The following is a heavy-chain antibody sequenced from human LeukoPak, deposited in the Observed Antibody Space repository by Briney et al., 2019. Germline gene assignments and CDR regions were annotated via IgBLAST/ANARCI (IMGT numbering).Heavy chain of an antibody. CDR2: IYPGDSDT. D-gene: IGHD2-15*01. V-gene: IGHV5-51*01. CDR1: GYSFTSYW. CDR3: ARVGYCSGGSCYSDFENWFDP. J-gene: IGHJ5*02. Sequence: GESLKISCKGSGYSFTSYWIGWVRQMPGKGLEWMGIIYPGDSDTTYSPSFQGQVTISADKSISTAYLQWRSLKASDTAMYYCARVGYCSGGSCYSDFENWFDPWGQGTLVTVSS.